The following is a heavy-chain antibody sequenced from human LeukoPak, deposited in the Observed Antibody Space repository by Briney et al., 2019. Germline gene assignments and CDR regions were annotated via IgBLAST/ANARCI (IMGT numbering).Heavy chain of an antibody. V-gene: IGHV3-7*03. CDR2: IKQDGSER. J-gene: IGHJ4*02. D-gene: IGHD6-19*01. CDR1: GFTFSSYW. CDR3: ATGAGCGY. Sequence: GGSLRLSCAASGFTFSSYWMTWVRQAPGKGLEWVANIKQDGSERNYVDSVKGRFTISRDNAKNTLYLQMNTLRDEDTAVYYCATGAGCGYWGQGTLVTVSS.